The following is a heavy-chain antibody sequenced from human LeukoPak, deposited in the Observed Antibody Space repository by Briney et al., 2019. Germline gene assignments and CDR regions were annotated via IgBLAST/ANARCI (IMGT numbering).Heavy chain of an antibody. V-gene: IGHV4-39*01. J-gene: IGHJ3*02. CDR1: GGSFSSYY. Sequence: SETLSLTCAVYGGSFSSYYWGWIRQPPGKGLEWIGSIYYSGSTYYNPSLKSRVTISVDTSKNQFSLKLSSVTAADTAVYYCARPDLPTHRDAFDIWGQGTMVTVSS. CDR3: ARPDLPTHRDAFDI. CDR2: IYYSGST.